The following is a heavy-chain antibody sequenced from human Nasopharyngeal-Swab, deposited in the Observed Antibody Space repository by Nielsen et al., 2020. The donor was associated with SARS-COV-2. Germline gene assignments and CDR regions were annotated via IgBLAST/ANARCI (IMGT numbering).Heavy chain of an antibody. CDR1: GFTFSNYN. J-gene: IGHJ6*02. D-gene: IGHD3-3*01. Sequence: GESLKISCAASGFTFSNYNMNWVRQAPGKGLEWVSSISGSTTYIYYADSVRGRFTISRHNAKNSLHLQMNSLRAEDTAVYYCARDGLDYDFWSAYFMDVWGQGTTVTVSS. CDR2: ISGSTTYI. CDR3: ARDGLDYDFWSAYFMDV. V-gene: IGHV3-21*01.